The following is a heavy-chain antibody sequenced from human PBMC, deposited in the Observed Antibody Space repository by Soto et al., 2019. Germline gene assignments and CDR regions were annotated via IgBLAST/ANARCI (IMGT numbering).Heavy chain of an antibody. Sequence: SETLSLTCAVYGGSFSGYYWSWIRQPPGKGLEWIGEINHSGSTNYNPSLKSRVTISVDTSKNQFSLKLSSVTAADTAVYYCARGRYYDSSGYYYFDYWGQGTLVTVSS. J-gene: IGHJ4*02. D-gene: IGHD3-22*01. CDR3: ARGRYYDSSGYYYFDY. V-gene: IGHV4-34*01. CDR2: INHSGST. CDR1: GGSFSGYY.